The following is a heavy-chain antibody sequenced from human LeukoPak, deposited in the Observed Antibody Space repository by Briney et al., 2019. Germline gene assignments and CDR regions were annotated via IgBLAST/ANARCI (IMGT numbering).Heavy chain of an antibody. V-gene: IGHV3-30*02. Sequence: GGSLRLSCAASTFTFTRDGMHWVRQAPGKGLEWVSFIRFDGSENYNADSVKGRFTISRDNSKNRLFLQMNNLRVEDTAVYFCARASIRNAFNIWGQGTIVTVSS. CDR2: IRFDGSEN. J-gene: IGHJ3*02. CDR1: TFTFTRDG. CDR3: ARASIRNAFNI. D-gene: IGHD5-24*01.